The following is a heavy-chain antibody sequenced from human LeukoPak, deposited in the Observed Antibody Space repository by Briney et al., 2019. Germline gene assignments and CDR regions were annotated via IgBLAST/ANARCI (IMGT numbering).Heavy chain of an antibody. V-gene: IGHV3-30*04. D-gene: IGHD3-10*01. CDR3: ARDSVLYGSGSPPDY. CDR1: GFTFSSYA. CDR2: ISYDGSNK. J-gene: IGHJ4*02. Sequence: GGSLRLSCAASGFTFSSYAMHWVRQAPGEGLEWVAVISYDGSNKYYADSVKGRFTISRDNSKNTLYLQMNSLRAEDTAVYYCARDSVLYGSGSPPDYWGQGTLVTVSS.